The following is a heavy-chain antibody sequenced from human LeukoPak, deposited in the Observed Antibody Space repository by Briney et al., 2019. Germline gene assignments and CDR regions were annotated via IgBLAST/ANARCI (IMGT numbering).Heavy chain of an antibody. V-gene: IGHV1-2*02. CDR3: ASLGDYYGSGSYAPFDY. D-gene: IGHD3-10*01. CDR2: INPNTGGT. J-gene: IGHJ4*02. CDR1: GYTFTGFY. Sequence: ASVKVSCKASGYTFTGFYLHWVRQAPGQGLEWMGWINPNTGGTNYAQKFQGRVTMTRDTSISTAYMELGRLSSDDTAIYYCASLGDYYGSGSYAPFDYWGQGTLVTVSS.